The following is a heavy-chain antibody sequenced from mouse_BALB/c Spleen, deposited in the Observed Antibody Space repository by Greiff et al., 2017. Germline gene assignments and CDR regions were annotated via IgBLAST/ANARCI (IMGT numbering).Heavy chain of an antibody. J-gene: IGHJ3*01. D-gene: IGHD2-14*01. CDR3: APYYRYDRFAY. Sequence: VQLQQSGAELAKPGASVKMSCKASGYTFTSYWMHWVKQRPGQGLEWIGYINPSTGYTEYNQKFKDKATLTADKSSSTAYMQLSSLTSEDSAVYYCAPYYRYDRFAYWGQGTLVTVSA. CDR1: GYTFTSYW. CDR2: INPSTGYT. V-gene: IGHV1-7*01.